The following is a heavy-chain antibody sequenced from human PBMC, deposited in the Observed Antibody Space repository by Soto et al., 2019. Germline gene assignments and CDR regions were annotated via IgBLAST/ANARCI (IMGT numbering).Heavy chain of an antibody. CDR2: IYWDDDK. J-gene: IGHJ6*02. CDR1: GFSLSTSGVG. D-gene: IGHD2-15*01. V-gene: IGHV2-5*02. CDR3: AYLPCSGGSCYWFSYSGMDV. Sequence: KESGPTLVKPTQTLTLTCTFSGFSLSTSGVGVAWIRQPPGKALEWLALIYWDDDKRYRPSLETRLTITKDTSKNQVVLTMTHVDSVDTATYYCAYLPCSGGSCYWFSYSGMDVWGQGTTVIVSS.